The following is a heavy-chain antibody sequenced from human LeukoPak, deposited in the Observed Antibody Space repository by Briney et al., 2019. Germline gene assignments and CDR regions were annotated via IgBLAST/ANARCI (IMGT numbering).Heavy chain of an antibody. D-gene: IGHD3-22*01. CDR3: ARSLGDSSGYYINWFDP. V-gene: IGHV4-59*01. J-gene: IGHJ5*02. Sequence: SETLSLTCTVSGGSISSYYWSWIRQPPGKGLEWIGYIYYSGSTNYNPSLKSRVTISVDTSKNQFSLKLSSVTAADTAAYYCARSLGDSSGYYINWFDPWGQGTLVTVSS. CDR2: IYYSGST. CDR1: GGSISSYY.